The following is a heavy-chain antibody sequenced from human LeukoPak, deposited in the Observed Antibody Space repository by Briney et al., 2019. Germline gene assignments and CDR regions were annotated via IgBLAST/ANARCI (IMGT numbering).Heavy chain of an antibody. V-gene: IGHV1-69*01. CDR1: GGTFSSYA. CDR2: IIPIFGTA. CDR3: ARALFYYGSFGSYYYYMDV. Sequence: SVKVSCKASGGTFSSYAISWVRQAPGQGLQWMGGIIPIFGTANYAQKFQGRVTITADESASTAYMELSSLRSEDTAVYYCARALFYYGSFGSYYYYMDVWGKGTTVTISS. J-gene: IGHJ6*03. D-gene: IGHD3-10*01.